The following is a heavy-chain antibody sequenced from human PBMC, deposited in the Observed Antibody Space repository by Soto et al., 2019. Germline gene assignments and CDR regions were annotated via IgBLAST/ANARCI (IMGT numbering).Heavy chain of an antibody. CDR2: ISAYNGNT. V-gene: IGHV1-18*01. CDR3: ASGWFGEFVYYFDY. CDR1: GYTFTSYG. Sequence: QVQLVQSGAEVKKPGASVKVSCKASGYTFTSYGISWVRQAPGQGLEWMGWISAYNGNTNYAQKLQGRVTMTTDTSTRTAYMELRSLGADDTAVYYCASGWFGEFVYYFDYWGQGTLVTVSS. J-gene: IGHJ4*02. D-gene: IGHD3-10*01.